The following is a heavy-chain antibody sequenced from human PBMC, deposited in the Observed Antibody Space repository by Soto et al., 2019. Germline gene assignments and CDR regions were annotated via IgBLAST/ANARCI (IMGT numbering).Heavy chain of an antibody. CDR3: ARAPGAVIDY. CDR2: INAGNGNT. J-gene: IGHJ4*02. CDR1: GYTFTSYA. Sequence: GASVKVSCKASGYTFTSYAMHWVRQAPGQGLEWMGWINAGNGNTKFSQKFQGRVTITRDTSASTAYMELSSLRSEDPAVYYCARAPGAVIDYGGQGTLVTVSS. D-gene: IGHD3-16*02. V-gene: IGHV1-3*01.